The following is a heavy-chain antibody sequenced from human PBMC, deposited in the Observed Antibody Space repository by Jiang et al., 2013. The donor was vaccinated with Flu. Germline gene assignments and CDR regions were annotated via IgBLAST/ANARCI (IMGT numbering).Heavy chain of an antibody. V-gene: IGHV3-30*01. CDR2: ISYDGSNK. J-gene: IGHJ4*02. D-gene: IGHD2-21*02. Sequence: QLLESGGGVVQPGRSLRLSCAASGFTFSSYAMHWVRQAPGKGLEWVAVISYDGSNKYYADSVKGRFTISRDNSKNTLYLQMNSLRAEDTAVYYCSRGVFASGPKAYCGGDCYSGWYWGQGTLVTVSS. CDR1: GFTFSSYA. CDR3: SRGVFASGPKAYCGGDCYSGWY.